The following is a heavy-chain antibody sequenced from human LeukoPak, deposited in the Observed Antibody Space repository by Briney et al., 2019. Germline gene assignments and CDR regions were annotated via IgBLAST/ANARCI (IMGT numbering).Heavy chain of an antibody. CDR2: ISSSSSHM. V-gene: IGHV3-21*01. Sequence: GGSLRLSCAASGFTFNSYSMYWVRQAPGKGLEWVSSISSSSSHMFYADSVKGRFSISRDNANNSLFLQMNSLRAEDTAVYYCVRDSRSSYGYYFLHWGQGTLVTVSS. D-gene: IGHD1-26*01. J-gene: IGHJ1*01. CDR3: VRDSRSSYGYYFLH. CDR1: GFTFNSYS.